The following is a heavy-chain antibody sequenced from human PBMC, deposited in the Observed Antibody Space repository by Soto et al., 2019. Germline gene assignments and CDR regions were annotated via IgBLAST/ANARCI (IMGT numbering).Heavy chain of an antibody. J-gene: IGHJ5*02. D-gene: IGHD2-2*01. Sequence: GGSLRLSCAASGFTFDDYTMRWVRQAPGKGLEWVSLISWDGGSTYYADSVKGRFTISRDNSKNSLYLQMNSLRTEDTALYYCAKSFVPAAMTPGWFDPWGQGTLVTVSS. CDR1: GFTFDDYT. CDR2: ISWDGGST. CDR3: AKSFVPAAMTPGWFDP. V-gene: IGHV3-43*01.